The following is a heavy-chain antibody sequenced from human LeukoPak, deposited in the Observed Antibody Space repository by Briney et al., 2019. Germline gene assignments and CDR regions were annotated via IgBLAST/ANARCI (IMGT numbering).Heavy chain of an antibody. D-gene: IGHD6-13*01. CDR3: ARDVSAAGTGAAGS. CDR2: ISSSSSYI. J-gene: IGHJ4*02. CDR1: GFTFSSYS. V-gene: IGHV3-21*01. Sequence: GGSLRLSCAASGFTFSSYSMNWVRQAPGKGLEWVSSISSSSSYIYYADSVKGRFTISRDNAKNSLYLQMNSLRAEDTAVYYCARDVSAAGTGAAGSWGQGTLVTVSS.